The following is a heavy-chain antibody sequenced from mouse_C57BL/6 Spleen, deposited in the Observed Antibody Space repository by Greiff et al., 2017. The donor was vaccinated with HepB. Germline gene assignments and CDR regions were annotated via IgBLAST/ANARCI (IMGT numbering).Heavy chain of an antibody. Sequence: VKLMESGPELVKPGASVKISCKASGYTFTDYYINWVKQRPGQGLEWIGWICPGSGSTYYNEKFKGKATLTVDKSSSTAYMLLSSLTSEDSAVYFCARGGTTVVSYFDYWGQGTTLTVSS. CDR2: ICPGSGST. V-gene: IGHV1-75*01. CDR3: ARGGTTVVSYFDY. J-gene: IGHJ2*01. CDR1: GYTFTDYY. D-gene: IGHD1-1*01.